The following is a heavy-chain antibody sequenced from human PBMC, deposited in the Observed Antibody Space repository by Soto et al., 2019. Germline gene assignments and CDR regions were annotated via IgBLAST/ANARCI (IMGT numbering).Heavy chain of an antibody. J-gene: IGHJ3*02. CDR2: INHSGST. V-gene: IGHV4-34*01. Sequence: PSETLSLTCAVYGGSFSGYYWSWIRQPPGKGLEWIGEINHSGSTNYNPSLKSRVTISVDTSKNQFSLKLSSVTAADTAVYYCARGDLQGYCSGGSCYSAFDIWGQGTMVTVSS. CDR1: GGSFSGYY. D-gene: IGHD2-15*01. CDR3: ARGDLQGYCSGGSCYSAFDI.